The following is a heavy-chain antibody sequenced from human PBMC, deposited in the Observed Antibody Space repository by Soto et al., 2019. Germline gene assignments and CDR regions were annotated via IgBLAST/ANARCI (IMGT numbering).Heavy chain of an antibody. CDR3: ARGPYGDYSYNWFDP. CDR1: GYTFTSYA. CDR2: INAGNGNT. V-gene: IGHV1-3*01. J-gene: IGHJ5*02. D-gene: IGHD4-17*01. Sequence: ASVKVSCKASGYTFTSYAMHWVRQAPGQRLEWMGWINAGNGNTKYSQKFQGRVTITRDTSASTAYMELSSLRSEDTAVYYCARGPYGDYSYNWFDPWGQGTLVTVSS.